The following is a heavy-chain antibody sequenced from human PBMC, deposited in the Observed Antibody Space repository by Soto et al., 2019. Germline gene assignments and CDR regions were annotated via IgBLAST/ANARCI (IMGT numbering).Heavy chain of an antibody. J-gene: IGHJ4*02. CDR2: ISSDGSNK. CDR1: GFTFNIYA. CDR3: ARDQDSYGQPRFDY. D-gene: IGHD5-18*01. V-gene: IGHV3-30-3*01. Sequence: QVQLVESGGGVVQPGRSLRLSCAASGFTFNIYAMHWVRQAPGKGLEWVAVISSDGSNKYYADSVKGRFTISRDNSNNPLYLQMNSLRADDTAVYYCARDQDSYGQPRFDYWGQGTLVTVSS.